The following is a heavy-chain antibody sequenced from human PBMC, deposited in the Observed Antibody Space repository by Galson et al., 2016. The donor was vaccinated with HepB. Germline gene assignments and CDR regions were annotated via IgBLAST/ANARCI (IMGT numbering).Heavy chain of an antibody. D-gene: IGHD2-2*01. J-gene: IGHJ4*02. CDR1: GFTFSDYY. CDR2: ISGDSSNT. V-gene: IGHV3-11*06. Sequence: SLRLSCAASGFTFSDYYMSWLRQAPGRGLEWVSYISGDSSNTIYADSVKGRFTISRDNAKRSLYLQMNSLRAEDTAVYHCARVGQLAGSGSSDYWGQGTLVTVSS. CDR3: ARVGQLAGSGSSDY.